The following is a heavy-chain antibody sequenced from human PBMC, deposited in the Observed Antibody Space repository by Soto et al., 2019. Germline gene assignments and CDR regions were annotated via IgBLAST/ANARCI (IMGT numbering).Heavy chain of an antibody. D-gene: IGHD5-12*01. Sequence: QVQMVESGGGVVQPGTSLRLSCVASGFTFGRSGMHWVRQAPGGALEWVAIIWFDGSKKYYADSVKGRLTVYRDNSKNTLYLQMDSLRGDATAVYYCARDLNTGYIDYWGQGTLVTVSS. CDR1: GFTFGRSG. CDR2: IWFDGSKK. CDR3: ARDLNTGYIDY. V-gene: IGHV3-33*01. J-gene: IGHJ4*02.